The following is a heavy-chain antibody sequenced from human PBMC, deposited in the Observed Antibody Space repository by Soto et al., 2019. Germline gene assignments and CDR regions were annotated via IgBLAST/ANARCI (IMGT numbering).Heavy chain of an antibody. D-gene: IGHD2-2*01. J-gene: IGHJ5*02. Sequence: GGSLRLSCAASGFTFSSYAMSWVRQAPGKGLEWVSAISGNGGSTYYADSVKGRFTISRDNSKNTLYLQMNSLRAEDTAVYYCAKDFLGYCSSTSCSWFDPWGQGTLVTVSS. CDR3: AKDFLGYCSSTSCSWFDP. V-gene: IGHV3-23*01. CDR2: ISGNGGST. CDR1: GFTFSSYA.